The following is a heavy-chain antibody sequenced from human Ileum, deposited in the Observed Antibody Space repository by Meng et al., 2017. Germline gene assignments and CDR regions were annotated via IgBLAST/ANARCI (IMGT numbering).Heavy chain of an antibody. Sequence: GKSLKISCVVSGFTLSSRSLHWVRQAPGKGPEWVGVISFDGDKKDYADSVKGRFTISGDSSKNTLHLQMNSLRPEDTAVYYCARANSGTYYGAFDIWGQGTMVTVSS. CDR2: ISFDGDKK. V-gene: IGHV3-30*11. CDR1: GFTLSSRS. J-gene: IGHJ3*02. D-gene: IGHD1-26*01. CDR3: ARANSGTYYGAFDI.